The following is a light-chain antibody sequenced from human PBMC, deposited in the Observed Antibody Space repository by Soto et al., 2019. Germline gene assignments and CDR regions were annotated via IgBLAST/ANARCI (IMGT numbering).Light chain of an antibody. Sequence: EIVMTQSPATLSVSPGERATLSCRASQSVSRHVAWYQQRPGQAPRLLIYDASTRATGTPARFSSSGSGTEFTLTISSLQSGDFAAYYCQQYNDWPPMNTFGPGTKLEI. V-gene: IGKV3-15*01. CDR3: QQYNDWPPMNT. CDR1: QSVSRH. J-gene: IGKJ2*01. CDR2: DAS.